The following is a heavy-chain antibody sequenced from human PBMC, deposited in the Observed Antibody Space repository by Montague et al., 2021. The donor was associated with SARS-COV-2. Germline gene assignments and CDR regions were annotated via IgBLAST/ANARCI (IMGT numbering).Heavy chain of an antibody. Sequence: LRLSCAASGFIFTNYPMHWVRQAPAKGLEWVAVISYEGSNTYYADSVKGRFTISRDFSKNTLYLQMNSLRAEDTAVYYCARDRVWFGELSPYYYDMDVWGQGTTVTVSS. CDR1: GFIFTNYP. D-gene: IGHD3-10*01. J-gene: IGHJ6*02. CDR2: ISYEGSNT. CDR3: ARDRVWFGELSPYYYDMDV. V-gene: IGHV3-30*04.